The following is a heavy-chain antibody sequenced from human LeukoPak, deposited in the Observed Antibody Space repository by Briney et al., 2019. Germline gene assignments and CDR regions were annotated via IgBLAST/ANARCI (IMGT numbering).Heavy chain of an antibody. Sequence: GGSLRLSCGASGFTFSGHAMNWVPQPPGKGLQWVSGIDGSGGLTFYVDFVKGRFTISRDNSENRLYLQMNSLRAEDTALYYCARVSTVTANFDYWGQGSLVTVSS. CDR2: IDGSGGLT. D-gene: IGHD2-21*02. J-gene: IGHJ4*02. CDR1: GFTFSGHA. V-gene: IGHV3-23*01. CDR3: ARVSTVTANFDY.